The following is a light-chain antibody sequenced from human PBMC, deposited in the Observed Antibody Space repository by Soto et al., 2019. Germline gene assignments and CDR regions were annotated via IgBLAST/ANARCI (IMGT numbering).Light chain of an antibody. CDR1: QSVSSSY. J-gene: IGKJ1*01. CDR2: GAS. Sequence: EIVLTLSPGTLSLSPGERATLSCRASQSVSSSYLAWYQQKPGQAPRLLIYGASSRATGIPDRFSGSGSGTDFTLTISRLEPEDFAVYYCQQYGSSPVTFGQGTKVEIK. CDR3: QQYGSSPVT. V-gene: IGKV3-20*01.